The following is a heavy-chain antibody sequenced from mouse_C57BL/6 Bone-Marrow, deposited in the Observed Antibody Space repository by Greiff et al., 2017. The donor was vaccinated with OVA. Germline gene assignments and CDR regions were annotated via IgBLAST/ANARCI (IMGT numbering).Heavy chain of an antibody. CDR2: ISSGGDYI. D-gene: IGHD2-1*01. CDR3: TRGGLLWFAY. V-gene: IGHV5-9-1*02. CDR1: GFTFSSYA. J-gene: IGHJ3*01. Sequence: EVKLVESGEGLVKPGGSLKLSCAASGFTFSSYAMSWVRQTPEKRLEWVAYISSGGDYIYYADTVKGRFTISRDNARNTLYLQMSSLKSEDTAMYCCTRGGLLWFAYWGQGTLVTVSA.